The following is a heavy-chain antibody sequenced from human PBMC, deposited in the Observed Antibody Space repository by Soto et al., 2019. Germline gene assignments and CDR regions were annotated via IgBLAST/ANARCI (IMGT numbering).Heavy chain of an antibody. CDR3: ARVRITGTPIGSRFDY. J-gene: IGHJ4*02. CDR1: GGTFSIYA. D-gene: IGHD1-20*01. V-gene: IGHV1-69*13. Sequence: SVKVSCKASGGTFSIYASSWVRQAPGQGLEWMGGIIPIFGTANYAQKFQGRVTITADESTSTAYMELSSLRSEDTAVYYCARVRITGTPIGSRFDYWGQGTLVTVSS. CDR2: IIPIFGTA.